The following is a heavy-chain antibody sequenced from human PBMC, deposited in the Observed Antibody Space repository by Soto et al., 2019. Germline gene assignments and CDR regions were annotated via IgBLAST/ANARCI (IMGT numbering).Heavy chain of an antibody. Sequence: SETLSLTCTVSGGSISSGGYYWSWIRQHPGKGLEWIGYIYYSGSTYYNPSLKSRVTISVDTSKNQLSLKLSSVTAADTAVYYCARDVPHEGMDVWGQGTTVTVSS. J-gene: IGHJ6*02. CDR3: ARDVPHEGMDV. CDR2: IYYSGST. CDR1: GGSISSGGYY. V-gene: IGHV4-31*03. D-gene: IGHD2-2*01.